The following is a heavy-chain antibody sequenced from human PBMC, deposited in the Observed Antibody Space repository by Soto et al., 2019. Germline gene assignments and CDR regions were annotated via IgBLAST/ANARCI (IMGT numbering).Heavy chain of an antibody. V-gene: IGHV4-38-2*02. J-gene: IGHJ5*01. CDR3: ARGRYCLTGRCFPNWFDS. CDR1: GDSISSGYH. CDR2: IFHTGTT. D-gene: IGHD7-27*01. Sequence: SETLSLTCTVSGDSISSGYHWAWIRQPPGMRLEWVASIFHTGTTYYNASLTSRVTISVDTSKNQFSLKLSSVTAADTAVYFCARGRYCLTGRCFPNWFDSWGQGALVTVSS.